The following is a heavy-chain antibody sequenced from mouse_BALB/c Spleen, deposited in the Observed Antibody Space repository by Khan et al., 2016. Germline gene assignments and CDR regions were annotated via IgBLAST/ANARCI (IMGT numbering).Heavy chain of an antibody. CDR1: GDSITSGY. CDR3: ASYDSSGSFFDY. Sequence: EVQLQESGPSLVKPSQTLSLTCSVTGDSITSGYWNWIRKFPGNKLEYMGYISYSGSTYYNPSLKSRISITRDTSKNQYYLQLNSVTIEDTATYXCASYDSSGSFFDYWGQGTTLTVSS. D-gene: IGHD3-2*01. J-gene: IGHJ2*01. CDR2: ISYSGST. V-gene: IGHV3-8*02.